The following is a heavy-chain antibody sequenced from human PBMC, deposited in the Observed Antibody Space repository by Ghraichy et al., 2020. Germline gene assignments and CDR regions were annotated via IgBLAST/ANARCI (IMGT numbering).Heavy chain of an antibody. Sequence: ASVKVSCKVSGNRFTDYWLHWVRQAPGQGLEYMGWINPNTGDTNSAQDFQGRLTMTRDKSISTAYMDLRGLRSDDTAAYYCVVEDKGIGGHTKAFDYWGQGTPVSVSS. D-gene: IGHD3-10*01. V-gene: IGHV1-2*02. CDR2: INPNTGDT. J-gene: IGHJ4*02. CDR1: GNRFTDYW. CDR3: VVEDKGIGGHTKAFDY.